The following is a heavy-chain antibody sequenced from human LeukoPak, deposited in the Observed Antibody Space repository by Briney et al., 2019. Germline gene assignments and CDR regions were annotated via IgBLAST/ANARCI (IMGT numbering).Heavy chain of an antibody. CDR1: GFTFSGYG. Sequence: GGSLRLSCAASGFTFSGYGMHWVRQAPGKGLEWASVISYDGINKYYADSVKGRFTISRDNAKNSLYLQMNSLRAEDTAVYYCARDKVVGATYFDYWGQGTLVTVSS. V-gene: IGHV3-30*03. CDR3: ARDKVVGATYFDY. J-gene: IGHJ4*02. CDR2: ISYDGINK. D-gene: IGHD1-26*01.